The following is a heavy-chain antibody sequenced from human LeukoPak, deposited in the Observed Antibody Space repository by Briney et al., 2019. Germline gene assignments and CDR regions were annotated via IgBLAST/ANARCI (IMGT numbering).Heavy chain of an antibody. CDR2: IYYSGST. J-gene: IGHJ4*02. V-gene: IGHV4-59*01. CDR3: ARDYGDSDRGFDY. CDR1: GGSISSYY. Sequence: SETLSLTCTVSGGSISSYYWSWIRQPPGKGLEWLGYIYYSGSTNYNPSLKSRVTISVDTSKNQFSLKLSSVTAADTAVYYCARDYGDSDRGFDYWGQGTLVTVSS. D-gene: IGHD4-17*01.